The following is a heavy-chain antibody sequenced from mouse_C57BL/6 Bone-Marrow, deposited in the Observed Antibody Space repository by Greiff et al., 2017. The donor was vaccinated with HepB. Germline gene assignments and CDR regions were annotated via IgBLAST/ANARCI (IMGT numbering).Heavy chain of an antibody. CDR1: GYTFTGYW. CDR2: ILPGSGST. J-gene: IGHJ3*01. D-gene: IGHD2-5*01. Sequence: QVQLQQSGAELMKPGASVKLSCKATGYTFTGYWIEWVKQRPGHGLEWIGEILPGSGSTNYNEKFKGKATFTADTSSNTASMQLSRLTTEDSAIYYCARHFYYYSNYVWFAYWGQGTLVTVSA. CDR3: ARHFYYYSNYVWFAY. V-gene: IGHV1-9*01.